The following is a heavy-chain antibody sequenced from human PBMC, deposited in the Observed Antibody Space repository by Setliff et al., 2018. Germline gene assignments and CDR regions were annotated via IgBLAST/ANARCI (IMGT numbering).Heavy chain of an antibody. V-gene: IGHV1-18*01. CDR2: ISAYNGNI. CDR1: GYTFTSYG. CDR3: VRAPPTVVIPPGRAFFDP. J-gene: IGHJ5*02. Sequence: ASVKVSCKASGYTFTSYGVSWVRQAPGQGLEWMGWISAYNGNINYAQKSQGRVTMTTDTYTSTANMELRSLRSDDTAVYYCVRAPPTVVIPPGRAFFDPWGQGTLVTVSS. D-gene: IGHD2-2*01.